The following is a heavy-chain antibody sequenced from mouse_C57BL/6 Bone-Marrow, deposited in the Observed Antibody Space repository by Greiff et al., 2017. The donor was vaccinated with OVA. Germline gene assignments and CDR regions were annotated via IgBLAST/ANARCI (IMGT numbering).Heavy chain of an antibody. CDR2: IYPRSGNT. J-gene: IGHJ3*01. Sequence: QVQLQQSGAELARPGASVKLSCKASGYTFTSYGISWVKQRTGQGLEWIGEIYPRSGNTYYNEKFKGKATLTADKSSSTAYMELRSLTSEDSAVYFCARGGYYGFAWFAYWGQGTLVTVSA. CDR1: GYTFTSYG. D-gene: IGHD1-1*01. V-gene: IGHV1-81*01. CDR3: ARGGYYGFAWFAY.